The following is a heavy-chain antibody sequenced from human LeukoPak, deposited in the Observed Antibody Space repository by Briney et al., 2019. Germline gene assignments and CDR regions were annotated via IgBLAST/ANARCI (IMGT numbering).Heavy chain of an antibody. V-gene: IGHV1-2*02. CDR1: GYTFTSYY. Sequence: AAVKVSFKGSGYTFTSYYMHWVRQAPGQGREWMGWINPNSGGTNNAQKFQGRVTMTRDTSISTAYMELSRLRSDDTAVYYCARGGQDCSSTSCYEDFYYYYYMDVWGEGTTVTVSS. J-gene: IGHJ6*03. CDR3: ARGGQDCSSTSCYEDFYYYYYMDV. CDR2: INPNSGGT. D-gene: IGHD2-2*01.